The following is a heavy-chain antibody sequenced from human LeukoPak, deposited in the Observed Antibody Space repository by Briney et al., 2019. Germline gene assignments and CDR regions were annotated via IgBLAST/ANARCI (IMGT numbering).Heavy chain of an antibody. CDR3: ARDGGLYSSSWTHYYFDY. CDR1: GFTFSNYW. V-gene: IGHV3-7*05. CDR2: IKQDGSET. D-gene: IGHD6-13*01. J-gene: IGHJ4*02. Sequence: GGSLRLSCAASGFTFSNYWMSWVRQAPGKGLEWVANIKQDGSETYYVDSVKGRFTISRDNAKNSLYLQMNSLRAEDTAFYFCARDGGLYSSSWTHYYFDYWGQGTLVTVSS.